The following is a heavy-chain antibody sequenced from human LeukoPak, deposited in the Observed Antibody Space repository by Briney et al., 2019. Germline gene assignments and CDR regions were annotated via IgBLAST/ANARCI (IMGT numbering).Heavy chain of an antibody. Sequence: SETLSLTCTVSGHSLSSGLYYWGWLRQPPGRRLTWSASVYYTGCTLFSASFENRVAMPVVSSKNQFPLKLKSVTTAAHATDYCARLCQVTMCAEFEYWGEGILVTVAS. D-gene: IGHD2-21*02. CDR2: VYYTGCT. J-gene: IGHJ4*02. CDR1: GHSLSSGLYY. V-gene: IGHV4-39*01. CDR3: ARLCQVTMCAEFEY.